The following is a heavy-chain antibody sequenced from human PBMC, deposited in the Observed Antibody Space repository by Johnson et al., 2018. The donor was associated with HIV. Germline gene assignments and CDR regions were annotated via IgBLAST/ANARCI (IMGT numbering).Heavy chain of an antibody. CDR2: IYCGGST. V-gene: IGHV3-66*02. CDR1: GFTVSSNY. Sequence: VQLVESGGGLVHPGGSLRLSCAASGFTVSSNYMNWVRQAPGKGLEWVSVIYCGGSTFYADSVKGRFTISRDNAKNSLYLQMKSLRAEDTAVYFCARGPIADDAFDIWGQGTMVTVSS. CDR3: ARGPIADDAFDI. D-gene: IGHD3-16*02. J-gene: IGHJ3*02.